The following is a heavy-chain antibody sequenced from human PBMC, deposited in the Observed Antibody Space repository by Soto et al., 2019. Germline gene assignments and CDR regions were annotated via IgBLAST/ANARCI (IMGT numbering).Heavy chain of an antibody. Sequence: EVQLLESGGGLVQSGGSLRLSCTGSGFTFSNFGMTWVRQAPGKGLEWVSTVSGGGENTHYADFVEGRFTISRDNSKNAVFLQMSGLRAEDTAIYYCARDAGNAVSLFDYWGQGTLVTVSS. V-gene: IGHV3-23*01. D-gene: IGHD2-8*01. CDR3: ARDAGNAVSLFDY. J-gene: IGHJ4*02. CDR2: VSGGGENT. CDR1: GFTFSNFG.